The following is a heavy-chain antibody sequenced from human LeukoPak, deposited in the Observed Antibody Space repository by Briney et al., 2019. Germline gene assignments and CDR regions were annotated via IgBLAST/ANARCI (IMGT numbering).Heavy chain of an antibody. J-gene: IGHJ3*02. CDR3: AKDRVRGPSPNDAFDI. Sequence: GGSLRLSCAASGFTFSSYAMSWVRQAPGKGLEWVSAISGSGGSTYYADSVKGRFTISRDNSKNTLYLQMNSLRAEDTAVYYCAKDRVRGPSPNDAFDIWGQGTMVTVPS. CDR2: ISGSGGST. CDR1: GFTFSSYA. V-gene: IGHV3-23*01. D-gene: IGHD3-10*01.